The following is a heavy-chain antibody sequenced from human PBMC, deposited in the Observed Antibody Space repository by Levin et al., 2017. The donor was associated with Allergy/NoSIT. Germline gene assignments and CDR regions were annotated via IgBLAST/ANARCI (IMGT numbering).Heavy chain of an antibody. V-gene: IGHV3-21*01. D-gene: IGHD3-10*01. CDR2: ISSSSSYI. CDR3: ARGGRVWFGELFPGGYYGMDV. J-gene: IGHJ6*02. Sequence: PGGSLRLSCAASGFTFSSYSMNWVRQAPGKGLEWVSSISSSSSYIYYADSVKGRFTISRDNAKNSLYLQMNSLRAEDTAVYYCARGGRVWFGELFPGGYYGMDVWGQGTTVTVSS. CDR1: GFTFSSYS.